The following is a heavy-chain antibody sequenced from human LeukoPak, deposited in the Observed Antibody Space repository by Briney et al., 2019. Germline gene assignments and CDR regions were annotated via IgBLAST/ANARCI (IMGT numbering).Heavy chain of an antibody. CDR1: GFTFSSYA. CDR2: ISGSGGST. Sequence: GGSLRLSCAASGFTFSSYAMSWVRQAPGKGLEWVSAISGSGGSTYYADSVKGRFTISRDNSKNTLYLQMNSLRAEDTAVYYCAKPDPGSYCSSTSCYPYYYYYYMDVWGKGTTVTVSS. J-gene: IGHJ6*03. D-gene: IGHD2-2*01. V-gene: IGHV3-23*01. CDR3: AKPDPGSYCSSTSCYPYYYYYYMDV.